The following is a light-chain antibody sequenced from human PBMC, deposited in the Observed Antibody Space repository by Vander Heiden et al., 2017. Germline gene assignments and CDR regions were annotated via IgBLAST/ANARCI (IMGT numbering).Light chain of an antibody. Sequence: DTQLAQPPSTLSASVGDRVTITCRASQSISTWLAWYQHKPGRAPRLLIYQASTLESAVSSRFSGSGSGTEFTLIISSLQPDDVAHYYCQQYSSYPLTFGGGTKVE. CDR3: QQYSSYPLT. V-gene: IGKV1-5*01. CDR2: QAS. CDR1: QSISTW. J-gene: IGKJ4*01.